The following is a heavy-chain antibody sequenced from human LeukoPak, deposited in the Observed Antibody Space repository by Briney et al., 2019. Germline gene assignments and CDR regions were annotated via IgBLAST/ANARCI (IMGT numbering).Heavy chain of an antibody. CDR3: AKYLGSGTSFDD. CDR2: ISGSGGST. J-gene: IGHJ4*02. Sequence: GGSLRLSCAASGFTFRSYWMSWVRQAPGKGLEWVSSISGSGGSTYYADSVQGRFTISRDNSKNTLYLQMNSLRAEDTAVYYCAKYLGSGTSFDDWGQGTLVTVSS. V-gene: IGHV3-23*01. CDR1: GFTFRSYW. D-gene: IGHD3-10*01.